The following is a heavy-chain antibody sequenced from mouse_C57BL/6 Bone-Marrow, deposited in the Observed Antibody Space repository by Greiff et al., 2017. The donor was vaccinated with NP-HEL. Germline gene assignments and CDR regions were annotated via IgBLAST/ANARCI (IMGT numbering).Heavy chain of an antibody. CDR1: GFTFSDYY. J-gene: IGHJ3*01. CDR2: ISNGGGST. Sequence: EVMLVESGGGLVQPGGSLKLSCAASGFTFSDYYMYWVRQTPEKRLEWVAYISNGGGSTYYPDTVKGRFTISRDNAKNTLYLQMSRLKSEDTAMYYCASLGRGFAYWGQGTLVTVSA. D-gene: IGHD4-1*01. CDR3: ASLGRGFAY. V-gene: IGHV5-12*01.